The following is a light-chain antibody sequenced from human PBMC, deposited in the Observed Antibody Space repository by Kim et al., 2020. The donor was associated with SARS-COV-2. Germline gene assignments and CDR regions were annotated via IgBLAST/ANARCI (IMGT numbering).Light chain of an antibody. CDR2: AAS. Sequence: EIVMTQSPATLSLSPGERATLSCRASQSVSSNYVCWYQQKPGQAPRLLIYAASTRATGIPARFSGSGSGTDFTLTISSMQPEDFAVYYCQQDYNLLWTFGQGTKVDIK. V-gene: IGKV3D-7*01. J-gene: IGKJ1*01. CDR1: QSVSSNY. CDR3: QQDYNLLWT.